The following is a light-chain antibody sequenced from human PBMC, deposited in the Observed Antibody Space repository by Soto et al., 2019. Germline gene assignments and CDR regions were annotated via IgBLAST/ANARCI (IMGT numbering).Light chain of an antibody. CDR2: GSS. J-gene: IGKJ2*01. Sequence: EIVLTQSPGTLSLSPGERATLSCRASQSVSGSYLAWYQQKPGQSPRLLIYGSSDRATGIPDRFSGSGSGTDFTLTISGVEPEDFAVYYCQQYGSSPPYTFGQGTKLEIK. CDR3: QQYGSSPPYT. CDR1: QSVSGSY. V-gene: IGKV3-20*01.